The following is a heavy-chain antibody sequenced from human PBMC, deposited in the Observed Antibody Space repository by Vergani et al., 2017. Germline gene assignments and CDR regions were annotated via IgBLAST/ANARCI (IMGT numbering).Heavy chain of an antibody. CDR2: ISSSSSYI. CDR1: GFTFSSYS. J-gene: IGHJ3*02. D-gene: IGHD3-10*01. V-gene: IGHV3-21*01. Sequence: EVQLVESGGGLVKPGGSLRLSCAASGFTFSSYSMNWVRQAPGKGLEWVSSISSSSSYIYYADSVKGRFTISRDNAKNSLYLQMNSLRAEDTAVYYCASLGYGSGSSGANDAFDIWGQGTMVTVSS. CDR3: ASLGYGSGSSGANDAFDI.